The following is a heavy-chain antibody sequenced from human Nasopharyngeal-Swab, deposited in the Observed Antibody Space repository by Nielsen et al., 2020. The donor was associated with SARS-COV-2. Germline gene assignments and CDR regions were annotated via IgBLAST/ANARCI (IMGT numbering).Heavy chain of an antibody. Sequence: ASVKVSCKASGYRFTNFALNWVRQAPGRGLEWMGWINTNTGNPTYAQGFTGRFVFSLDTSVSTAYLQISGLKSEDTAVYHCAREGDASVPGTLFDYWGQGTQVTVSS. J-gene: IGHJ4*02. CDR2: INTNTGNP. V-gene: IGHV7-4-1*02. CDR1: GYRFTNFA. D-gene: IGHD6-19*01. CDR3: AREGDASVPGTLFDY.